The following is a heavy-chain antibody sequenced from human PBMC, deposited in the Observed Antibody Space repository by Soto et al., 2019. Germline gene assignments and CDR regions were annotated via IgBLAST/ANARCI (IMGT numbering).Heavy chain of an antibody. CDR2: ISSSSSYI. J-gene: IGHJ3*02. CDR3: ARVVGVYYDFWSGYSGGAAFDI. V-gene: IGHV3-21*01. D-gene: IGHD3-3*01. CDR1: GFTFSSYS. Sequence: GGSLRLSCAASGFTFSSYSMNWVRQAPGKGLEWCSSISSSSSYIYYADSVKGRFTISRDNAKNSLYLQMNSLRAEDTAVYYCARVVGVYYDFWSGYSGGAAFDIWGQGTMVTVSS.